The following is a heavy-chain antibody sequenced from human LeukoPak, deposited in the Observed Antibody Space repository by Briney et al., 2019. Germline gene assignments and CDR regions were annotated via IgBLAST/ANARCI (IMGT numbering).Heavy chain of an antibody. Sequence: SETLSLTCTVSRGSISSYYWSWIRQPPGQGLEWIGYIYYSGSTDYNPSLKSRVNISVDTSKNQFSLKLSFVTAADTAVYYCARVRVSSGSHPWYFDYWGREPWSPSPQ. CDR1: RGSISSYY. V-gene: IGHV4-59*01. D-gene: IGHD3-22*01. CDR2: IYYSGST. CDR3: ARVRVSSGSHPWYFDY. J-gene: IGHJ4*02.